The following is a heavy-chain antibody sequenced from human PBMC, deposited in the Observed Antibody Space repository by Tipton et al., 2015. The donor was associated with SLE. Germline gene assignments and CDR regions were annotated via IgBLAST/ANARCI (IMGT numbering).Heavy chain of an antibody. Sequence: TLSLTCTVSGDSISRSFWSWIRQPPGKGLEWIGYIYYSGSTNYNPSLKSRVTISVDTSKNQFSLKLSSVTAADTAVYYCARRPQADFFDYWSQGTLVTVSS. D-gene: IGHD6-6*01. CDR1: GDSISRSF. V-gene: IGHV4-59*12. CDR3: ARRPQADFFDY. CDR2: IYYSGST. J-gene: IGHJ4*02.